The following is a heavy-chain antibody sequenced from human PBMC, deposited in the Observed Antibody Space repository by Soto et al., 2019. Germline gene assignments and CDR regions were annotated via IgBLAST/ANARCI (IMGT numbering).Heavy chain of an antibody. J-gene: IGHJ6*02. D-gene: IGHD1-26*01. Sequence: GGSLRLSCAASGFTFSSYGMHWVRQAPGKGLEWVALISYDGSNKYYVDSVKGRFTISRDNSRNTLFLQMNSLRAGDTAVYYCAKDRLRGGFLTTATTNGMDVWGQGTTVTVSS. V-gene: IGHV3-30*18. CDR1: GFTFSSYG. CDR3: AKDRLRGGFLTTATTNGMDV. CDR2: ISYDGSNK.